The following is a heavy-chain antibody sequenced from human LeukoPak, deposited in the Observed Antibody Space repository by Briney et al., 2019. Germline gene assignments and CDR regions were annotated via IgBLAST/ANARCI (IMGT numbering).Heavy chain of an antibody. CDR1: GFTFSSYG. D-gene: IGHD2-15*01. CDR2: ISYDGSNK. V-gene: IGHV3-30*18. CDR3: AKDKREYCSGGSCYGEYYFDY. Sequence: GGSLRPSCAASGFTFSSYGMHWVRQAPGKGLEWVAVISYDGSNKYYADSVKGRFTISRDNSKNTLYLQMNSLRAEDTAVYYCAKDKREYCSGGSCYGEYYFDYWGQGTLVTVSS. J-gene: IGHJ4*02.